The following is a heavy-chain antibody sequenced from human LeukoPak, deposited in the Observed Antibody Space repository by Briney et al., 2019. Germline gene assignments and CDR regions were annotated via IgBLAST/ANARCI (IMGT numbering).Heavy chain of an antibody. CDR2: IYTSGST. Sequence: SETLSLTCTVSGGSISSYYWSWIRQPAGKGLEWIGRIYTSGSTNYNPSLKSRVTMSVDTSKNQFSLKLSSVTAADTAVHYCAREASREWLLYRPDNYYFDYWGQGTLVTVSS. CDR1: GGSISSYY. V-gene: IGHV4-4*07. D-gene: IGHD3-3*01. CDR3: AREASREWLLYRPDNYYFDY. J-gene: IGHJ4*02.